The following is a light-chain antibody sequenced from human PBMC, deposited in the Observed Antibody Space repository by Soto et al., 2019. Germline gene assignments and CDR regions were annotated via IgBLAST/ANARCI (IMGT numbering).Light chain of an antibody. V-gene: IGKV3-20*01. CDR1: QSVSSYY. J-gene: IGKJ1*01. CDR3: QHYGSSPWT. CDR2: GAS. Sequence: EIVLTQSPGTLSLSPGERATLSCRASQSVSSYYLAWYQQKPGQAPRLLIYGASNRATGIPDRLSGGVSGTDFTLNISRLEPEDFAMYYCQHYGSSPWTFGQGTKVEIK.